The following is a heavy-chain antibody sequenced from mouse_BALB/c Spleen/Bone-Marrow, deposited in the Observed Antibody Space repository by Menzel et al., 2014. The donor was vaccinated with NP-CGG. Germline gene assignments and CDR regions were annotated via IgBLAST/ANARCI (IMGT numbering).Heavy chain of an antibody. CDR3: AGVPLFRYGSSYGMDY. Sequence: VQLVESGPGLVAPSQSLSITCTVSGFSLTSYGVHWVRQPPGKGLEWLGVIWAGGSTNYNSALMSRLSISKDNSKSQVFLKMNSLQTDDTAMYHCAGVPLFRYGSSYGMDYWGQGTSVTVSS. CDR2: IWAGGST. D-gene: IGHD1-1*01. J-gene: IGHJ4*01. CDR1: GFSLTSYG. V-gene: IGHV2-9*02.